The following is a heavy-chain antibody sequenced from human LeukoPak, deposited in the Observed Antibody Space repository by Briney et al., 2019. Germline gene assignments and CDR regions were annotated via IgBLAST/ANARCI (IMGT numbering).Heavy chain of an antibody. V-gene: IGHV4-31*03. J-gene: IGHJ4*02. D-gene: IGHD6-13*01. CDR1: TDSISSGGYY. Sequence: SETLSLTCTVSTDSISSGGYYWIWLAQNPGKDLEWLGYDYHSRTAYYNPSLKSRVTISVDTSKKHVSLNLSSVTAADTAVYYCARDVRGYGNLDCWGEGTLVTVSS. CDR3: ARDVRGYGNLDC. CDR2: DYHSRTA.